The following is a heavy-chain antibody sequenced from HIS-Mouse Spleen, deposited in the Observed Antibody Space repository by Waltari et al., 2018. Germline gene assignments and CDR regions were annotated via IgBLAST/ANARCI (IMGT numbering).Heavy chain of an antibody. CDR1: GYSISSGYY. CDR2: IHHSGSP. D-gene: IGHD7-27*01. J-gene: IGHJ3*02. Sequence: QVQLQESGPGLVKPSETLSLTCTVSGYSISSGYYWGWIRQPPGKGLEGVGSIHHSGSPYYNPSLKCRVTISVDTSKNQFSLKLSSVTGADTAVYYCARAPGALDAFDIWGQGTMVTVSS. CDR3: ARAPGALDAFDI. V-gene: IGHV4-38-2*02.